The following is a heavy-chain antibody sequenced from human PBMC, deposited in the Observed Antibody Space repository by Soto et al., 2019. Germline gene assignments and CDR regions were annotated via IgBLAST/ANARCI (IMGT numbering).Heavy chain of an antibody. CDR1: AFTFSNSA. CDR2: ITNSGDST. D-gene: IGHD5-12*01. V-gene: IGHV3-23*01. J-gene: IGHJ4*02. Sequence: GGSLRLSCEASAFTFSNSAMSWVRQAPGKGLEWVSAITNSGDSTYYADSVKGRFTISRDNSKNTLYLEMSSLRVEDTAVYYCVGRSGLHGAPHFDYWGQGTLVTVSS. CDR3: VGRSGLHGAPHFDY.